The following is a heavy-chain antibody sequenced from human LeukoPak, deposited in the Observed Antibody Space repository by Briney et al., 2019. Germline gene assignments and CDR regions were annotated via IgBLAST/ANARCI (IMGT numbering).Heavy chain of an antibody. V-gene: IGHV4-34*01. CDR3: ARGLNDFWSGYRNYGMDV. Sequence: PSETLSLTCAVYGGSFSGYYWSWIRQPPGKGLEWIGEINHSGSTNYNPSLKSRVTISVDTSKNQFSLKLSSVTAADTAVYYCARGLNDFWSGYRNYGMDVWGQGTTVTVSS. CDR1: GGSFSGYY. CDR2: INHSGST. D-gene: IGHD3-3*01. J-gene: IGHJ6*02.